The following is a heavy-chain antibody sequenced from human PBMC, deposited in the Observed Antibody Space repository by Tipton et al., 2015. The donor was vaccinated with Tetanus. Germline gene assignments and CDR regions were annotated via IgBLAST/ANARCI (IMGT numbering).Heavy chain of an antibody. CDR2: IYSGGST. Sequence: SLRLSRAASGFTVSSNYMSWVRQAPGKGLEWVSVIYSGGSTYYADSVKGRFTISRDNSKNTLYLQMNSLRAEDTAVYYCARDRAIGWHDYWGQGTLVTVSS. D-gene: IGHD2-15*01. CDR1: GFTVSSNY. V-gene: IGHV3-53*01. CDR3: ARDRAIGWHDY. J-gene: IGHJ4*02.